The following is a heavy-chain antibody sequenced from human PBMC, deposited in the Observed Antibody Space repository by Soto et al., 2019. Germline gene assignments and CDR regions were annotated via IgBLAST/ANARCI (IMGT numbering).Heavy chain of an antibody. J-gene: IGHJ4*02. Sequence: QVQLQGSGPGLVKPSQTLSLTCTVSVGSISSGGYYWSWIRQHPGKGLEWIGYIYYIGSTYYNPSLKSRVTISVDTSKNQFSLKLSSVTAADTAVYYCARGQGDLYYDILTGYPPGYWGQGTLVTVSS. CDR2: IYYIGST. CDR3: ARGQGDLYYDILTGYPPGY. CDR1: VGSISSGGYY. D-gene: IGHD3-9*01. V-gene: IGHV4-31*03.